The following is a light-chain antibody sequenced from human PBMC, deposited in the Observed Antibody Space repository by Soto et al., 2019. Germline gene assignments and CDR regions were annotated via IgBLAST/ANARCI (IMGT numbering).Light chain of an antibody. Sequence: QMTQSPSTLSASVGDRVTISCRASQNIFTFLAWYQQKPGRAPKLLIFDASTLQTGVPPRFIGSGSGTDFTLTISSLQPDDSASYYCQHYTHYSGPVGQGTKVDSK. J-gene: IGKJ1*01. CDR3: QHYTHYSGP. CDR1: QNIFTF. CDR2: DAS. V-gene: IGKV1-5*01.